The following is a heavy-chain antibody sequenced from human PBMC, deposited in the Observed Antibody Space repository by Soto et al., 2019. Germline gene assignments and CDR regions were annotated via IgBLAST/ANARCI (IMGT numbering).Heavy chain of an antibody. Sequence: LSLTCAISGDSVSSKSATWNWIRQFPSRGLEWLGRTYYRSKWHNEYAVSVKSRITINPDTSKNQFSLQLNSVTPEDTAVYYCANMDDVWGQGTLVTVSS. J-gene: IGHJ4*02. CDR2: TYYRSKWHN. CDR1: GDSVSSKSAT. V-gene: IGHV6-1*01. CDR3: ANMDDV. D-gene: IGHD3-10*02.